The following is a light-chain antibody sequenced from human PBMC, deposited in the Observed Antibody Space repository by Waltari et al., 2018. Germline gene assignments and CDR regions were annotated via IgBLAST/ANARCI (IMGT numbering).Light chain of an antibody. CDR1: QSISSW. Sequence: DIQMTQSPSTLSASVGDRMTITCRASQSISSWLAWYQQKPGKAPKLLIDKASSLESGVPSRFSGSRSGTEFTLTISSLQPDDFATYYCQQYNTYPFTFGQGTNLEIK. V-gene: IGKV1-5*03. CDR3: QQYNTYPFT. CDR2: KAS. J-gene: IGKJ2*01.